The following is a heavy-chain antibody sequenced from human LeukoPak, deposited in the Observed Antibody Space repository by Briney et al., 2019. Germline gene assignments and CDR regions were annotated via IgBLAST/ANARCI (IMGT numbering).Heavy chain of an antibody. CDR2: INHSGST. CDR3: ARVRGFASRYSSSWRYFDY. J-gene: IGHJ4*02. V-gene: IGHV4-34*01. Sequence: PSETLSLTCAVYGGSFSGYYWSWIRQPPGKGLEWIGEINHSGSTNYNPSLKSRVTISVDTSKNQFSLKLSPVTAADTAVYYCARVRGFASRYSSSWRYFDYWGQGTLVTVSS. D-gene: IGHD6-13*01. CDR1: GGSFSGYY.